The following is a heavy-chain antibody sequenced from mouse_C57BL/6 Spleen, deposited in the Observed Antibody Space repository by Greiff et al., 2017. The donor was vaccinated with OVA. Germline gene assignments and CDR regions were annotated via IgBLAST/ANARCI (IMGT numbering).Heavy chain of an antibody. J-gene: IGHJ4*01. CDR1: GYTFTSYW. D-gene: IGHD1-1*01. V-gene: IGHV1-52*01. CDR3: ARSNSPGSSYAMDY. Sequence: VQLQQSGAELVRPGSSVKLSCKASGYTFTSYWMHWVKQRPIQGLEWIGNIDPSDSETHYNQKFKDKAILTVDKSSSTAYMQLSSLTSEASAVYYCARSNSPGSSYAMDYWGQGTSVTVSS. CDR2: IDPSDSET.